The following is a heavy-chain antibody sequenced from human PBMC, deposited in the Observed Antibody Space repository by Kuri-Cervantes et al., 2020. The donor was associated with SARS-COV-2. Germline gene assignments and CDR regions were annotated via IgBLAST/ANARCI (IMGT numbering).Heavy chain of an antibody. CDR3: ARVGPLRYSSSWEHDY. V-gene: IGHV1-2*06. Sequence: GESLKISCKGSGYTFTGYYMHWVRQAPGQGLEWMGRINPNSGGTNYAQKFQGRVTMTRDTSISTAYMELSRLRSDDTAVYYCARVGPLRYSSSWEHDYWGQGTLVTVSS. J-gene: IGHJ4*02. CDR2: INPNSGGT. CDR1: GYTFTGYY. D-gene: IGHD6-13*01.